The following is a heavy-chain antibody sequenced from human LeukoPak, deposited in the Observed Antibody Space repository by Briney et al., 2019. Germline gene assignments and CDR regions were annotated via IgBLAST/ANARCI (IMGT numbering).Heavy chain of an antibody. Sequence: GGSLRLSCAASGFTFSNYWMSWVRQAPGKGLEWVANIKQDGSEKYYADSVKGRFTISRDNAKNSLYLQMNSLRADDTAVYYCARGGRAYGDWGQGTLVTVS. CDR3: ARGGRAYGD. D-gene: IGHD3-16*01. J-gene: IGHJ4*02. CDR2: IKQDGSEK. CDR1: GFTFSNYW. V-gene: IGHV3-7*04.